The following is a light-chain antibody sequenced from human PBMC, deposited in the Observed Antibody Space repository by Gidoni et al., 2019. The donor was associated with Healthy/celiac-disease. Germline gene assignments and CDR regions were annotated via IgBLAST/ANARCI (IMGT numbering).Light chain of an antibody. CDR2: QDS. J-gene: IGLJ2*01. CDR1: KLGDKY. V-gene: IGLV3-1*01. CDR3: QAWDSSTAV. Sequence: SYELTQPPSVSVSPGQTASITCSGAKLGDKYACWYQQKPGQSPVLVIYQDSKRPSGIPVRFSGSNSGNTATLTMSGTQAMDEDDYYCQAWDSSTAVFGGGTKLTVL.